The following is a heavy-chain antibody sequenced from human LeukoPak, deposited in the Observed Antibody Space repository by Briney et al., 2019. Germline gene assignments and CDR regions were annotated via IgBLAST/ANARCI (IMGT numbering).Heavy chain of an antibody. CDR3: ARALDIVVVPAAPEVGGVDY. CDR1: GYTFTGCY. D-gene: IGHD2-2*03. Sequence: ASVKVSCKASGYTFTGCYMHWVRQAPGQGLEWMGWINPNSGGTNYAQKFQGRVTMTRDTSISTAYMELSRLRSDDTAVYYCARALDIVVVPAAPEVGGVDYWGQGTLVTVSS. CDR2: INPNSGGT. V-gene: IGHV1-2*02. J-gene: IGHJ4*02.